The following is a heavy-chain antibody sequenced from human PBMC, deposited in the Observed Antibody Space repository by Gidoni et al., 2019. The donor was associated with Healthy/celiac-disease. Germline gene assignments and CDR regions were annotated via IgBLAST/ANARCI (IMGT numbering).Heavy chain of an antibody. J-gene: IGHJ6*03. V-gene: IGHV4-34*01. Sequence: QVQLQQWGAGLLKPSETLCLTCAVYGGSFSGYYWSGIRQPPGKGLEWIGEINHSGSTNYNPSLKSRFTISVDTSKNQFSLKLSSVPAADTAVYYCAREGVYCSSTSCYALRGLHYYMDVWGKGTTVTVSS. CDR3: AREGVYCSSTSCYALRGLHYYMDV. D-gene: IGHD2-2*01. CDR2: INHSGST. CDR1: GGSFSGYY.